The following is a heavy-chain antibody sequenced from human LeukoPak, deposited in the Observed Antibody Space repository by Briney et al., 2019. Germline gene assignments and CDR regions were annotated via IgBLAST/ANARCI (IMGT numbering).Heavy chain of an antibody. CDR2: IRYDGSNK. V-gene: IGHV3-30*02. D-gene: IGHD2-2*02. Sequence: GGSLRLSCAASGFTFSSYGMHWVRQAPGKGLEWVAFIRYDGSNKYYADSVKGRFTISRDNSKNTLYLQMNSLRAEDTAVYYCAKSGGYCSSTSCYSRGFDYWGQGTLVTVSS. CDR3: AKSGGYCSSTSCYSRGFDY. J-gene: IGHJ4*02. CDR1: GFTFSSYG.